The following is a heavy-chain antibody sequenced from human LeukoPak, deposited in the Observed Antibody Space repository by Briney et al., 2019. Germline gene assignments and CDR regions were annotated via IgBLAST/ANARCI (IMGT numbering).Heavy chain of an antibody. J-gene: IGHJ6*03. D-gene: IGHD3-10*01. V-gene: IGHV3-30*18. Sequence: GRSLRLSCAASGFTFSSYGMHWVRQAPGKGLEWVAVIWYGGSNKYYADSVKGRFTISRDNSKNTLYLQMNSLRAEDTAVYYCAKTLPTSGESLGMDVWGKGTTVTVSS. CDR2: IWYGGSNK. CDR3: AKTLPTSGESLGMDV. CDR1: GFTFSSYG.